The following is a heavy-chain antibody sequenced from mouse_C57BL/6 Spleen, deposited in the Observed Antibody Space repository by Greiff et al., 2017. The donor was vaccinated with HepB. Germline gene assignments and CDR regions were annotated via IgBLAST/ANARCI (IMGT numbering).Heavy chain of an antibody. Sequence: QVQLKQPGAELVKPGASVKLSCKASGYTFTSYWMHWVKQRPGQGLEWIGMIHPNSGSTNYNEKFKSKATLTVDKSSSTAYMQLSSLTSEDSAVYYCAKRGDYDEDYYAMDYWGQGTSVTVSS. CDR2: IHPNSGST. CDR3: AKRGDYDEDYYAMDY. D-gene: IGHD2-4*01. CDR1: GYTFTSYW. V-gene: IGHV1-64*01. J-gene: IGHJ4*01.